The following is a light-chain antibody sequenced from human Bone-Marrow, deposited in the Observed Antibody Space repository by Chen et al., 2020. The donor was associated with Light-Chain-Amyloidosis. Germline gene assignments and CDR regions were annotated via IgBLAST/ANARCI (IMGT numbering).Light chain of an antibody. CDR2: RDT. J-gene: IGLJ2*01. CDR3: QSADSSGTYEVI. CDR1: DLPTKY. V-gene: IGLV3-25*03. Sequence: SYELTQPPSASVSPGQTARITCSGDDLPTKYAYWYQQKPGQAPVLVIHRDTERPSGISERFPGSRSRTTATLTISGVQAEDEADYHCQSADSSGTYEVIVGGGTKLTVL.